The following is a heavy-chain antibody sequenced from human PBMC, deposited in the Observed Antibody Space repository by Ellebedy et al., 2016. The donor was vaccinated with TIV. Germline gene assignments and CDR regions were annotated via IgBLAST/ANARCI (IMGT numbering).Heavy chain of an antibody. J-gene: IGHJ3*02. CDR3: ARYRSNAFDI. D-gene: IGHD3-16*02. CDR1: GFTFTSYS. V-gene: IGHV3-48*02. Sequence: GESLKISCVASGFTFTSYSMNWVRQAPGKGLEWIAYTTSSSQTIYYADSVKGRFTISRDNAKNSVFLQMNSLRDEDTAVYYCARYRSNAFDIWGQGTMVTVSS. CDR2: TTSSSQTI.